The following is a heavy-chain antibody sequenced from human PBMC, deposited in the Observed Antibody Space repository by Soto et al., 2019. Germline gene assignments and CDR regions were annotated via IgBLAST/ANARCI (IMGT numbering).Heavy chain of an antibody. CDR3: GRQNTAAGEGWLDP. CDR1: GGTFSNYA. D-gene: IGHD2-2*01. V-gene: IGHV1-69*01. CDR2: IIPFFGTT. Sequence: QVQLVQSGPEVRKPGSSVTVSCKASGGTFSNYAISWVRQAPGRGLEWVGRIIPFFGTTNYAQKFRGRVTITAAESTGTAYMELSSLRSEDTAVYYCGRQNTAAGEGWLDPWGQGTLVTVSS. J-gene: IGHJ5*02.